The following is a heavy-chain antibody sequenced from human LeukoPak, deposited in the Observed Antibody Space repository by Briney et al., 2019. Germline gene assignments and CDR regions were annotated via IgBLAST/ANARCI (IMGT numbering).Heavy chain of an antibody. CDR1: GFTFSSYA. J-gene: IGHJ4*02. Sequence: GGSLRLSCAASGFTFSSYAMHWVRQAPGKGLEWVAVISYDGSNKYYADSVKGRFTISRDNAKNSLYLQMNSLRAEDTALYYCAKATLRGYSGLRSPFDYWGQGTLVTVSS. D-gene: IGHD5-12*01. CDR3: AKATLRGYSGLRSPFDY. V-gene: IGHV3-30-3*01. CDR2: ISYDGSNK.